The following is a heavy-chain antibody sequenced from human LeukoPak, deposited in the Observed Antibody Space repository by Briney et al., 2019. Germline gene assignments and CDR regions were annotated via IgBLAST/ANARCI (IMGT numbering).Heavy chain of an antibody. J-gene: IGHJ4*02. D-gene: IGHD1-26*01. V-gene: IGHV4-28*06. CDR1: GYSISSSNW. Sequence: SETLSLTCAVSGYSISSSNWWGWIRQPPGKGLEWIGYIYYSGSTNYNPPLKSRVTMSVDTSKNQFSLKLSSVTALDTAVYYCARFSERSGSYIDYWGQGTLVTVSS. CDR3: ARFSERSGSYIDY. CDR2: IYYSGST.